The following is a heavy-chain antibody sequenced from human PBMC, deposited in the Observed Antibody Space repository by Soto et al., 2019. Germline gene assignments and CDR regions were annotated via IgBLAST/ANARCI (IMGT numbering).Heavy chain of an antibody. CDR2: VSPYNGDT. V-gene: IGHV1-18*04. CDR1: GYTFTTYG. D-gene: IGHD2-2*01. J-gene: IGHJ6*02. Sequence: GXSVKVSFKASGYTFTTYGINLVRHTPGQGLEWMGWVSPYNGDTTYAQKVQGRVTMTTDTSMRTAYLELRSLRSDDTAVYYCAREVGHMDVWGQGTTVTVSS. CDR3: AREVGHMDV.